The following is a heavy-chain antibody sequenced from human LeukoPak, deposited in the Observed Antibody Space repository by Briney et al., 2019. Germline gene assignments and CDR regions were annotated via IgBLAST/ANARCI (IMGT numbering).Heavy chain of an antibody. V-gene: IGHV3-30*02. CDR1: GFTFSSYG. D-gene: IGHD4-17*01. J-gene: IGHJ4*02. Sequence: GGSLRLSCAASGFTFSSYGMHWVRQAPGKGLEWVAFIRYDGSNKYYADSVKGRFTISRDNSKNTLYLQMNSLRAEDTAVYYCARGYGDYVDYWGQGTLVTVSS. CDR2: IRYDGSNK. CDR3: ARGYGDYVDY.